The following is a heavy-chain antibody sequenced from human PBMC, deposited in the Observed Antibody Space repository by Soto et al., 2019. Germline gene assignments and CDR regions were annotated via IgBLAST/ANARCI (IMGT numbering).Heavy chain of an antibody. V-gene: IGHV4-59*12. CDR1: GGSISSYY. Sequence: SETLSLTCTVSGGSISSYYWSWIRQPPGKGLEWIGYIYYSGSTNYNPSLKSRVTISVDTSKNQFSLKLSSVTAADTAVYYCARSLLGYCSGGSCQRAFDIWGQGTMVTVSS. J-gene: IGHJ3*02. CDR3: ARSLLGYCSGGSCQRAFDI. D-gene: IGHD2-15*01. CDR2: IYYSGST.